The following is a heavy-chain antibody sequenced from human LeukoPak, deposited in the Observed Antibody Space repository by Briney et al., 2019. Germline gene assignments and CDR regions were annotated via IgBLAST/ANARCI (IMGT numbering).Heavy chain of an antibody. CDR2: IWYDGSNK. CDR3: AKGPTTAMVIGY. D-gene: IGHD5-18*01. V-gene: IGHV3-33*06. CDR1: GFTFSSYG. J-gene: IGHJ4*02. Sequence: PGGSLRLSCAVSGFTFSSYGMHWVRQAPGKRLEWVAVIWYDGSNKYYADSVKGRFTISRDNSKSTLYLQMNSLRAEDTAVYYCAKGPTTAMVIGYWGQGTLVTVSS.